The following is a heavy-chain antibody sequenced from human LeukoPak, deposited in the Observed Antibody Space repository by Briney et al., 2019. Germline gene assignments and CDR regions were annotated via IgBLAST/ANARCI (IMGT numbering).Heavy chain of an antibody. V-gene: IGHV5-51*01. CDR1: GYGFTSYW. CDR3: ARRSDLSSSWFFDY. Sequence: IXXKGSGYGFTSYWXXXGRQMAGKGXEGXGIIYPGDSDTRYRPSFQGEGTISADKSISTAYLQWSSLKASDTAMYYCARRSDLSSSWFFDYWGQGPLVTVSS. CDR2: IYPGDSDT. D-gene: IGHD6-13*01. J-gene: IGHJ4*01.